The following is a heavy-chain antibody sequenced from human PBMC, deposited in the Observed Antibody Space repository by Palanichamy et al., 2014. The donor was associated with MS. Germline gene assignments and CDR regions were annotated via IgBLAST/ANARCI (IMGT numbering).Heavy chain of an antibody. D-gene: IGHD2-2*01. J-gene: IGHJ6*02. Sequence: VTXREVWSCAVKPTQTLTLTCTFSGFSLSTSGMCVSWIRQPPGKALEWLARIDWDDDKYYSTSLKTRLTISKDTSKNQVVLTMTNMDPVDTATYYCARTQIVVVPAAEDYYYGMDVWGQGTTVTVSS. CDR2: IDWDDDK. CDR1: GFSLSTSGMC. V-gene: IGHV2-70*11. CDR3: ARTQIVVVPAAEDYYYGMDV.